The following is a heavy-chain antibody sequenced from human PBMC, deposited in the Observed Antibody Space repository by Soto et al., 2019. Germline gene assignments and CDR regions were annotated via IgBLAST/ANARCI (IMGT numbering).Heavy chain of an antibody. J-gene: IGHJ4*02. V-gene: IGHV1-2*02. CDR1: GYTFTGYY. CDR3: ARAVILEWLYDY. CDR2: INPDSGGT. D-gene: IGHD3-3*01. Sequence: ASVKVSCKASGYTFTGYYMHWVRQAPVQGLEWMGWINPDSGGTNYAQKFQGRVTMTRDTSISTAYMELSRLRSDDTAVYYCARAVILEWLYDYWGQGTLVTVSS.